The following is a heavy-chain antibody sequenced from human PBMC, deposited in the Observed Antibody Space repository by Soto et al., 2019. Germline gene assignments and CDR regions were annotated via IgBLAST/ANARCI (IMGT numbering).Heavy chain of an antibody. CDR1: GYSFTSYW. CDR3: ARQDVVXXAAIYGMDV. CDR2: IDPSDSYT. J-gene: IGHJ6*02. D-gene: IGHD2-2*02. V-gene: IGHV5-10-1*01. Sequence: PGESLKISCKGSGYSFTSYWISWVRQMPGKGLEWMGRIDPSDSYTNYSPSFQGHVTISADKSISTAYLQWSSLKASDTAMYYCARQDVVXXAAIYGMDVWGQGTTVTVSS.